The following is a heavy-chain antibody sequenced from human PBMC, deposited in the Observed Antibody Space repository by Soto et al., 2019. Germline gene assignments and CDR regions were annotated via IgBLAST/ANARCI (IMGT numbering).Heavy chain of an antibody. Sequence: QITLKESGPTLVKPTQTLTLTCTFSGFSPSISGEGVGWIRQPPGKALEWLALIYWSDEKHYSPSLKNRLTITKDTSKNQVVLTMTNMDPVDTATYYCARLVYRAGGRIFDSWGQGSLVTVSS. CDR3: ARLVYRAGGRIFDS. D-gene: IGHD3-16*01. J-gene: IGHJ4*02. V-gene: IGHV2-5*01. CDR2: IYWSDEK. CDR1: GFSPSISGEG.